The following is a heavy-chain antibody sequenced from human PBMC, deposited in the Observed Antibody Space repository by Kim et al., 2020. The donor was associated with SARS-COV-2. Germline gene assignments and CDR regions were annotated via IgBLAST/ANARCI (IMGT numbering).Heavy chain of an antibody. CDR1: GGFINSHSHY. CDR2: LYYDGTS. J-gene: IGHJ5*02. V-gene: IGHV4-39*07. Sequence: SETLSLTCTVSGGFINSHSHYWGWIRQPPGKGLEWIGSLYYDGTSYYNPSLKSRVTISIDTSKTQLSLRLTSVTAADTAIYYCARAPDLWGQGTLVTVSS. CDR3: ARAPDL.